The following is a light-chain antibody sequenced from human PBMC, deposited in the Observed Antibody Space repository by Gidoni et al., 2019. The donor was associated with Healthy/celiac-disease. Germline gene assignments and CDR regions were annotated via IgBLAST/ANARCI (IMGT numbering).Light chain of an antibody. CDR3: QQSYSTPGT. V-gene: IGKV1-39*01. CDR1: QSSSSN. Sequence: DIQMTQSPSSLSAAGGDRVTITCRASQSSSSNLSGYQQKPGKAPTLLIYAASSLQSGVPSRFSGSGSGTDSLLTISSLQHEDFATYYCQQSYSTPGTFGQGTKLEIK. CDR2: AAS. J-gene: IGKJ2*02.